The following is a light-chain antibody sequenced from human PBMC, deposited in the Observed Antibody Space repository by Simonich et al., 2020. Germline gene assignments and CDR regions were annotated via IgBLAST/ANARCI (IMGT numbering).Light chain of an antibody. CDR1: SSDVGGYNY. V-gene: IGLV2-14*01. CDR3: SSYTSSSTWV. Sequence: QSALTQPASVSGSPGQSITISCTGTSSDVGGYNYVSWYQQNPGKAPKLRIYDVRKRPAGVSTRFSGSNAGNTASLTISGLQAEDEADYYCSSYTSSSTWVFGGGTKLTVL. CDR2: DVR. J-gene: IGLJ3*02.